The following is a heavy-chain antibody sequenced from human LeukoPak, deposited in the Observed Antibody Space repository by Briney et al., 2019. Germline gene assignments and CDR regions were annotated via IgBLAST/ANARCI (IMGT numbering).Heavy chain of an antibody. V-gene: IGHV3-7*01. CDR1: GFTFSSYW. CDR2: IKQDGSEK. CDR3: ARVVGSGSYLFYYYYMDV. D-gene: IGHD3-10*01. Sequence: GGSLRLSCAASGFTFSSYWMSWVRQAPGKGLEWVANIKQDGSEKYYVDSVKGRFTISRDNAKNSLYLQMNSLRAEDTAVYYCARVVGSGSYLFYYYYMDVWGKGTTVTVSS. J-gene: IGHJ6*03.